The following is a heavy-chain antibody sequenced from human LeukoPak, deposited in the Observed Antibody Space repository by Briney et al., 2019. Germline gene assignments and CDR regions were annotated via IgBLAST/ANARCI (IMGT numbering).Heavy chain of an antibody. D-gene: IGHD6-13*01. J-gene: IGHJ6*03. CDR1: GFTFSSYA. Sequence: HPGGSLRLSCAASGFTFSSYAMHWVRQAPGKGLEWVAVISYDGSNKYYADSVKGRFTISRDNSKNTLYLQMNSLRAEDTAVYYCARVANSSSWSYYYYYYYYMDVWGKGTTVTVSS. V-gene: IGHV3-30*04. CDR3: ARVANSSSWSYYYYYYYYMDV. CDR2: ISYDGSNK.